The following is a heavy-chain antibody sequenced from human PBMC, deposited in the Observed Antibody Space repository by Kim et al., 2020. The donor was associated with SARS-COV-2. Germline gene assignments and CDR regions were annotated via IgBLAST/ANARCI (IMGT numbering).Heavy chain of an antibody. V-gene: IGHV4-59*13. D-gene: IGHD1-20*01. Sequence: SETLSLTCTVSGGSISSYYWSWIRQPPGKGLEWIGYIYYSGSTNYNPSLKSRVTISVDTSKNQFSLKLSSVTAADTAVYYCARDYKPAGFDLWGRGTLVTVSS. J-gene: IGHJ2*01. CDR1: GGSISSYY. CDR2: IYYSGST. CDR3: ARDYKPAGFDL.